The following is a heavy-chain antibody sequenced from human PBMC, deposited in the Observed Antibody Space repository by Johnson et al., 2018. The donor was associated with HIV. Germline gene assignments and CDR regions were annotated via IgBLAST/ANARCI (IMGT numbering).Heavy chain of an antibody. CDR1: GFTFDDYG. J-gene: IGHJ3*02. D-gene: IGHD3-10*01. CDR3: ARDGYYDSGSDPLDI. Sequence: MQLVEAGGGVARPGGSLRLSCEASGFTFDDYGMTWVRQPPGKGLEWVSGINWNGGSIAYADSVKGRFTISRDNAKNSLYLQMNSLRAEDTALYYCARDGYYDSGSDPLDIWGQGTMVTVSS. V-gene: IGHV3-20*04. CDR2: INWNGGSI.